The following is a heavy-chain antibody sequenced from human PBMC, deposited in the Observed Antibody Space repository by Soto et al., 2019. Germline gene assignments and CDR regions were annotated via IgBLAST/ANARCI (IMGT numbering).Heavy chain of an antibody. CDR3: AKNQNAMAHDY. D-gene: IGHD1-1*01. V-gene: IGHV3-23*01. CDR2: ISSSGGST. J-gene: IGHJ4*02. Sequence: EVQLLDSGGGLVQPGGSLRLSCAASGFTFSNYAMSWVRQAPGKELEWVSSISSSGGSTDYADSVKGRFTISRDNSPNSLNFQIKRLRAADRAIYFCAKNQNAMAHDYRGPGTLVTVS. CDR1: GFTFSNYA.